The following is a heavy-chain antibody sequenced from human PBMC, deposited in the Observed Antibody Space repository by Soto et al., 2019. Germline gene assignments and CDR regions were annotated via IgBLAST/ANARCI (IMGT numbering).Heavy chain of an antibody. CDR2: ISWNSGNL. D-gene: IGHD1-1*01. CDR1: GFTLDDYA. J-gene: IGHJ5*01. Sequence: GGSLRLSCAASGFTLDDYAMHWVRQAPGKGLEWVSGISWNSGNLGYADSVKGRFTISRDNAKNSLYLQMNSLRVEDTALYYCAKAITATTSYNWFDSWGQGTLVTACS. V-gene: IGHV3-9*01. CDR3: AKAITATTSYNWFDS.